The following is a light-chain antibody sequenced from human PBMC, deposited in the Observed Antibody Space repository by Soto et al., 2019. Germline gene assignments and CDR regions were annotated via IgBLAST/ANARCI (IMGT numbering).Light chain of an antibody. Sequence: EIVLTQSPATLSLSPGERATLSCRASQSVSSYLAWYQQKPGQAPRLLIYDASNRATGIPARFSGSGSGTDFTLTISSLEPEDFAVYYCQQYDRFPTFNFGPGTKVDI. V-gene: IGKV3-11*01. CDR3: QQYDRFPTFN. CDR2: DAS. J-gene: IGKJ3*01. CDR1: QSVSSY.